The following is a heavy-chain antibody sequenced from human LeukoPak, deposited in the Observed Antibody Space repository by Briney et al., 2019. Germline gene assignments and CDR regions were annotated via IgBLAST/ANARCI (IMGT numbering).Heavy chain of an antibody. CDR3: ARALDIVTGTFDY. CDR1: GGSFSGYY. CDR2: INHSGST. D-gene: IGHD3-9*01. V-gene: IGHV4-34*01. Sequence: SETLSLTCAVYGGSFSGYYWSWIRQPPGKGLEWIGEINHSGSTNYNPSLKSRVTISVDTSKNQFSLKLSSVTAADTAVYYWARALDIVTGTFDYWGQGTLVTVSS. J-gene: IGHJ4*02.